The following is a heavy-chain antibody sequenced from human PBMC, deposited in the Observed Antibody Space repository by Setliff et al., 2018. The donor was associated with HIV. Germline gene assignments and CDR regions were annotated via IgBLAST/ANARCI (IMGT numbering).Heavy chain of an antibody. J-gene: IGHJ3*02. CDR1: GGSISSSSYY. D-gene: IGHD3-22*01. V-gene: IGHV4-39*01. CDR2: IYSSGST. Sequence: SETLSLTCTVSGGSISSSSYYWGWIRQPPGKGLEWIGSIYSSGSTYYNPSLKSRVTISVDTSKNQFSLKLSSVTAADTAVYYCARPHSTINYYVAFDIWGQGTMVTVSS. CDR3: ARPHSTINYYVAFDI.